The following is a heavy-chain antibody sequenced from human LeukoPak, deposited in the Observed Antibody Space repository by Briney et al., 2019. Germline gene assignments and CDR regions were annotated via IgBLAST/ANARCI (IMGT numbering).Heavy chain of an antibody. CDR1: DFTFSTYN. CDR3: GRDLGGRSGY. CDR2: ISSSGGSI. D-gene: IGHD1-26*01. J-gene: IGHJ4*02. V-gene: IGHV3-48*04. Sequence: GGSLRLSCAASDFTFSTYNMNWVRQAPGKGLEWVSYISSSGGSINYADSVKGRFTISRDNARNTLYLQMNSLRAEDTAVYYCGRDLGGRSGYWGQGTLVTVSS.